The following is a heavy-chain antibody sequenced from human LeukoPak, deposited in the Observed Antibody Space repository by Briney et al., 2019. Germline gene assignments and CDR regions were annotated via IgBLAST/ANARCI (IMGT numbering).Heavy chain of an antibody. Sequence: GGSLRLSCATSGFTFSSYAMSWVRQAPGKGLEWVSAISGSGGSTYYADSVKGRFTISRDNSKNTLYLQMNSLRAEDTAVYYCAKDYQWEPKGGFDYWGQGTLVTVSS. J-gene: IGHJ4*02. CDR1: GFTFSSYA. CDR2: ISGSGGST. D-gene: IGHD1-26*01. V-gene: IGHV3-23*01. CDR3: AKDYQWEPKGGFDY.